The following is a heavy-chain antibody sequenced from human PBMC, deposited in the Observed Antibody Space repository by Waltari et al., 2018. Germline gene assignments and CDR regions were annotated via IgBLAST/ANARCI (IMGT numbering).Heavy chain of an antibody. V-gene: IGHV4-61*02. Sequence: QVQLQESGPGLVKPSQTLSLTCPVSGGSISSGRYYWSWIRQPAGKGLEWIGRIYTNGSTNYNPSLKSRVTISVDTSKNQFSLKLSSVTAADTAVYYCARGEHDSQDAFDIWGQGTMVTVSS. CDR3: ARGEHDSQDAFDI. J-gene: IGHJ3*02. CDR2: IYTNGST. CDR1: GGSISSGRYY. D-gene: IGHD1-26*01.